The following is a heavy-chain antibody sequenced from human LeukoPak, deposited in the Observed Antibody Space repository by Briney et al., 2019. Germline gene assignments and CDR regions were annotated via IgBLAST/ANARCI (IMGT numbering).Heavy chain of an antibody. CDR1: GGSVTSDDYY. CDR3: ARTHTDTAMQIYAFNI. CDR2: TYYSGST. D-gene: IGHD5-18*01. V-gene: IGHV4-61*08. J-gene: IGHJ3*02. Sequence: SQTLSLTCTVSGGSVTSDDYYWSWIRQPPGKGLEWIGYTYYSGSTNYSPSLKSRVTISVDTSENQFSLKLSSVTAADTAVYYCARTHTDTAMQIYAFNIWGQGTMVTVSS.